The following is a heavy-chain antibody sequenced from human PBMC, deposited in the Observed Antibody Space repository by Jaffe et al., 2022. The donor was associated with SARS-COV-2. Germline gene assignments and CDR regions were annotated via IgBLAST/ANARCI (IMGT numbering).Heavy chain of an antibody. J-gene: IGHJ6*02. CDR1: GYTFTSYY. CDR2: INPSGGST. V-gene: IGHV1-46*01. D-gene: IGHD6-19*01. Sequence: QVQLVQSGAEVKKPGASVKVSCKASGYTFTSYYMHWVRQAPGQGLEWMGIINPSGGSTSYAQKFQGRVTMTRDTSTSTVYMELSSLRSEDTAVYYCARDGGSSGPRLYGMDVWGQGTTVTVSS. CDR3: ARDGGSSGPRLYGMDV.